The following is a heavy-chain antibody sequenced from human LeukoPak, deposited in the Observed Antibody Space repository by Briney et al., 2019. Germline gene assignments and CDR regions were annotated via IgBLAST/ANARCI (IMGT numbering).Heavy chain of an antibody. CDR2: INHSGST. CDR3: ARGRIAARNYFDY. V-gene: IGHV4-34*01. J-gene: IGHJ4*02. Sequence: SETLSLTCAVYGGSFSGYYWGWIRQPPGKGLEWIGEINHSGSTNYNPSLKSRVTISVDTSKNQFSLKLSSVTAADTAVYYCARGRIAARNYFDYWGQGTLVTVSS. D-gene: IGHD6-6*01. CDR1: GGSFSGYY.